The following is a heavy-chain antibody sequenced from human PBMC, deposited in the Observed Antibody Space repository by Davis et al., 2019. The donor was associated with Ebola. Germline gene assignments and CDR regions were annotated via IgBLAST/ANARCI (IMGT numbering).Heavy chain of an antibody. CDR2: INHSGST. CDR1: GGSFSGYY. Sequence: PSDTLSLTCAVYGGSFSGYYWSWIRKPPGKGLEWIGEINHSGSTNYNPSLKSRVTISVDTSKNQFSLKLSSVTAADTAVYYCARGQRYCSGGSCYHYRYYYYYYGMDVWGQGTTVTVSS. V-gene: IGHV4-34*01. D-gene: IGHD2-15*01. J-gene: IGHJ6*02. CDR3: ARGQRYCSGGSCYHYRYYYYYYGMDV.